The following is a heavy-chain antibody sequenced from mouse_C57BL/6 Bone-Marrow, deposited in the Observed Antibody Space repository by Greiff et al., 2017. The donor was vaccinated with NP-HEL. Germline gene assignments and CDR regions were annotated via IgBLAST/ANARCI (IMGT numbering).Heavy chain of an antibody. CDR2: ISSGGDYT. CDR1: GFTFSSYA. CDR3: TVVHYDGYCVRYDYAMGY. V-gene: IGHV5-9-1*02. Sequence: EVMLVESGEGLVKPGGSLKLSCAASGFTFSSYAMSWVRQTPEQRLEWVAYISSGGDYTYYADTVKGRFTLSRDNARNTLYLQMSSLKTEDTAMYYCTVVHYDGYCVRYDYAMGYWGQGTTVTVSS. J-gene: IGHJ4*01. D-gene: IGHD2-3*01.